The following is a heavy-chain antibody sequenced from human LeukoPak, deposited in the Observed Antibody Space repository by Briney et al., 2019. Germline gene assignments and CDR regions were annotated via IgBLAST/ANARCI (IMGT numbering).Heavy chain of an antibody. V-gene: IGHV1-8*01. D-gene: IGHD2-2*02. CDR2: MSPNSGDT. CDR3: ARRVCSTSCYRARSYYGMDV. J-gene: IGHJ6*02. Sequence: ASVKVSCKASGYTFTSHDINWVRQATGQGLEWMGWMSPNSGDTGYAQKFQGRVTMTRNTSISTAYMELSSLRSEDTAVYYCARRVCSTSCYRARSYYGMDVWGQGTTVTVSS. CDR1: GYTFTSHD.